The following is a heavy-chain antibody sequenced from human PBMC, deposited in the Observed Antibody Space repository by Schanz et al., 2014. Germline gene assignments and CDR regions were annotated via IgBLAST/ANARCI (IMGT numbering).Heavy chain of an antibody. J-gene: IGHJ3*02. V-gene: IGHV4-31*03. D-gene: IGHD4-17*01. CDR2: ISYSGST. Sequence: QVQLQESGPGLVKPSQTLSLTCTVSGGPVSSGGDYWSWIRQHPGKGLEWIGFISYSGSTYYNPSRKSRVTISVDTSKNQFSLKLSSVTAADTAVYYCARDRGHGDLPGDIWGQGTMVTVSS. CDR3: ARDRGHGDLPGDI. CDR1: GGPVSSGGDY.